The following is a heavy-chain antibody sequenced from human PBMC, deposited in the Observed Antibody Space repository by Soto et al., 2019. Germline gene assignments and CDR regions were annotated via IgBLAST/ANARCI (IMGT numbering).Heavy chain of an antibody. J-gene: IGHJ6*03. Sequence: GASVKVSCKVSGYTLTELSMHWVRQAPGKGLERKGGFDPEDGETIYAQKYQGRVTMTEDTSTDTAYMELSSLRSEDTAVYYCATKGGGSGVLRYFDWSYYYYYMDVWGKGTTVTVSS. CDR2: FDPEDGET. V-gene: IGHV1-24*01. CDR3: ATKGGGSGVLRYFDWSYYYYYMDV. CDR1: GYTLTELS. D-gene: IGHD3-9*01.